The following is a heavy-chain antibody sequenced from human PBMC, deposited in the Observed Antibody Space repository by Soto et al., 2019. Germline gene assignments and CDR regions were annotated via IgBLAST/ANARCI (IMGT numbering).Heavy chain of an antibody. CDR3: ASTYSTSWYWFDP. CDR2: IFSNVEK. Sequence: QATVKESGPVLVKPTETLTLTGTVSGFSLSNAGLGVSWIRQPPGKALEWLAHIFSNVEKSYSTSLKSRLTISKDTSKSQVVLIMTNMDPVDTATYYCASTYSTSWYWFDPWGQGTLVTVSS. CDR1: GFSLSNAGLG. V-gene: IGHV2-26*04. J-gene: IGHJ5*02. D-gene: IGHD6-13*01.